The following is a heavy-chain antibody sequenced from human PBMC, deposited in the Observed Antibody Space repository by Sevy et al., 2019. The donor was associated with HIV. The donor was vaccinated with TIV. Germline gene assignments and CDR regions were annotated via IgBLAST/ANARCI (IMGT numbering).Heavy chain of an antibody. Sequence: GGSLRLSCAASGFTFSSYGMHWVRQAPGKGLEWVAVIGYDGSDKYYANSVKGGLTISRDNSKNTLYLQMNSLRAKDTAVYYCARGDYSDFHYFDCWGQGTLVTVSS. J-gene: IGHJ4*02. CDR3: ARGDYSDFHYFDC. CDR2: IGYDGSDK. CDR1: GFTFSSYG. D-gene: IGHD3-22*01. V-gene: IGHV3-33*01.